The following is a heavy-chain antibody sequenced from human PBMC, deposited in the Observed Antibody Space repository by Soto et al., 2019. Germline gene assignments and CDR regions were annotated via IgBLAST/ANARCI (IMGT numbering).Heavy chain of an antibody. CDR3: GKGGMYNSGHLQY. CDR2: INSDGSDI. CDR1: GFTFRGYW. V-gene: IGHV3-74*01. J-gene: IGHJ4*02. D-gene: IGHD6-25*01. Sequence: EVQLVESGGTLVQPGGSLRLSCAASGFTFRGYWMYWVRQAPGKGLVWVSRINSDGSDISYADSVKGRFTISRDNVKNTLYLQMNALGAGDTAVYYCGKGGMYNSGHLQYWGVGTLVSVSS.